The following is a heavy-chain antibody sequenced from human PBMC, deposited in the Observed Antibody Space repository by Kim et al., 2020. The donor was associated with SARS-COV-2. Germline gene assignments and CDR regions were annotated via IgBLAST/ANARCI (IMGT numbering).Heavy chain of an antibody. CDR2: IYHNGDT. CDR1: GGSITTYY. D-gene: IGHD6-13*01. Sequence: SETLSLTCTVSGGSITTYYWTWIRQSPGKGLEWIGYIYHNGDTRYNPSLKSRITISVDTAKNQFSLKVNSVTAADTAVYYCARDGYSAIDLWGQGTLVTVPS. J-gene: IGHJ5*02. CDR3: ARDGYSAIDL. V-gene: IGHV4-59*01.